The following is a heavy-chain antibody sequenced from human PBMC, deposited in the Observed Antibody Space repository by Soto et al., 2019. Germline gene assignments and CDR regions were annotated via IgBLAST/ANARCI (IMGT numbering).Heavy chain of an antibody. CDR1: GGTFSSYA. J-gene: IGHJ6*02. V-gene: IGHV1-69*13. CDR3: ARDLVRRGVIIWGVIPAYYYYGMDV. Sequence: GASVKVSCKASGGTFSSYAISWVRQAPGQGLEWMGGIIPIFGTANYAQKFQGRVTITADESTSTAYMELSSLRSEDTAVYYCARDLVRRGVIIWGVIPAYYYYGMDVWGQGTTVTVSS. D-gene: IGHD3-10*01. CDR2: IIPIFGTA.